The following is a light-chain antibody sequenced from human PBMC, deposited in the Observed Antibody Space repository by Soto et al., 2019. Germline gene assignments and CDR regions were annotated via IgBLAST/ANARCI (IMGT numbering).Light chain of an antibody. J-gene: IGKJ4*01. V-gene: IGKV3-15*01. CDR1: QSVRSN. CDR2: GAT. Sequence: TRSAAPLSVSPGAMSTLSCRARQSVRSNLAWYKQKPGQAPRLLIYGATTRATGIPASLSGSGSGTEFTLTISMKSEDFEVYYCQHYNNWTLTFGEGTKVDIK. CDR3: QHYNNWTLT.